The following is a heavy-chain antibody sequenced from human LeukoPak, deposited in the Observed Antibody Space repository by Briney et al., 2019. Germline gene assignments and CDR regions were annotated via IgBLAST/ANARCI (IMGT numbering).Heavy chain of an antibody. Sequence: GRSLRLSCTASGFTFGDYAMSWFRQAPGKGLEWVSSISSSSSYIYYADSVKGRFTISRDNAKNSLYLQMNSLRAEDTAVYYCARADWDTAMIDYWGQGTLVTVSS. CDR1: GFTFGDYA. CDR2: ISSSSSYI. D-gene: IGHD5-18*01. V-gene: IGHV3-21*01. CDR3: ARADWDTAMIDY. J-gene: IGHJ4*02.